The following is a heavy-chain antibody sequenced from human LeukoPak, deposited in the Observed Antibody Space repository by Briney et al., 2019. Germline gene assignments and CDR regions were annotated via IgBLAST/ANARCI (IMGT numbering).Heavy chain of an antibody. J-gene: IGHJ4*02. Sequence: PGGSLRLSCAASGFTFSNAWMNWVRQAPGKGLEWVGRIKSRTDGGTSDYAAPVKGRFTISRDDSEKTLSLQMNSLKSEDTAVYYCTQGGTKAYSWGQGTLVTVSS. V-gene: IGHV3-15*01. CDR3: TQGGTKAYS. CDR2: IKSRTDGGTS. CDR1: GFTFSNAW. D-gene: IGHD3-16*01.